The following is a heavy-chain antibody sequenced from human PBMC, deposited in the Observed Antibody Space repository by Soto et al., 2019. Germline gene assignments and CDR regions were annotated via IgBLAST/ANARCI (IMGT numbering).Heavy chain of an antibody. V-gene: IGHV3-30-3*01. Sequence: PGGALRLSCAASGFTFSSYAMHWVRQAPGKGMEGVAVISYDGGNKYYADSVKGRFTISRDNAKNTLYLQMNSLRAEDTAVYYCARGTVVLDVWGQGTTVTVSS. D-gene: IGHD2-2*01. CDR1: GFTFSSYA. J-gene: IGHJ6*02. CDR3: ARGTVVLDV. CDR2: ISYDGGNK.